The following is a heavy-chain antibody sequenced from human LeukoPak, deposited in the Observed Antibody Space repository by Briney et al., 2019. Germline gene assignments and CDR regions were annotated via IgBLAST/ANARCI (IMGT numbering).Heavy chain of an antibody. CDR3: ATRKLGNDY. Sequence: SETLSLTCTVSGGSISSGSYYWSWIRQSPGKGLEWIGYIYYTETSYNPSLKSRVTISGDTSKNQFSLKLYSVTAADTAVYYCATRKLGNDYWGQGTLVTVSS. J-gene: IGHJ4*02. V-gene: IGHV4-61*01. CDR2: IYYTET. CDR1: GGSISSGSYY. D-gene: IGHD7-27*01.